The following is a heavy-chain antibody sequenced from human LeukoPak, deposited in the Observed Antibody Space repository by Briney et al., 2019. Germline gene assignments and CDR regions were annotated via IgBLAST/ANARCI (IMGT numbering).Heavy chain of an antibody. V-gene: IGHV4-59*11. Sequence: SETLSLTCTVSGGSISSHYWSWIRQPPGKGLEWIGYVSDSGSTNYNPSLKSRVTVSVDTSKDQFSLRLTSVTAADTAVYYCARTGSSWPLYYYYYMDVWGKGTTVTVSS. CDR3: ARTGSSWPLYYYYYMDV. J-gene: IGHJ6*03. CDR2: VSDSGST. CDR1: GGSISSHY. D-gene: IGHD6-13*01.